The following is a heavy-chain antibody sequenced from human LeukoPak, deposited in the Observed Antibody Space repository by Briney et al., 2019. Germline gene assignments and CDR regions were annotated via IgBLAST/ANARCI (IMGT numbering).Heavy chain of an antibody. CDR2: IKQDGSEK. CDR3: AREWMGYSSSWRLPAFVWFDP. CDR1: GFTFSSYW. V-gene: IGHV3-7*01. Sequence: GGSLRLSCAASGFTFSSYWMSWVRQAPGKGLEWVANIKQDGSEKYYVDSVKGRFTISRDNAKNSLYLQMNSLRAEDTAVYYCAREWMGYSSSWRLPAFVWFDPWGQGTLVTVSS. J-gene: IGHJ5*02. D-gene: IGHD6-13*01.